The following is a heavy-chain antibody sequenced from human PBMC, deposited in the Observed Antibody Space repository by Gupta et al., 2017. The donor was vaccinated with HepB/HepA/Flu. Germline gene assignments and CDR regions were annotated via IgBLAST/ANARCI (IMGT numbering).Heavy chain of an antibody. CDR1: GGAFSSYV. D-gene: IGHD3-16*01. Sequence: QLLQSGAAVKPPGSSVKVSCKASGGAFSSYVITWVRQAPGQGLEWMGGIIPPLDTGNYAQKFQDRVTFNADESTSTVYMELSRLASEDTATYYCTSGLLGISAAFDIWGQGTLVTVSS. V-gene: IGHV1-69*01. J-gene: IGHJ3*02. CDR3: TSGLLGISAAFDI. CDR2: IIPPLDTG.